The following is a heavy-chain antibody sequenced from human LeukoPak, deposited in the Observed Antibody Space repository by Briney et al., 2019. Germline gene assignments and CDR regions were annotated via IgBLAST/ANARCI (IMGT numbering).Heavy chain of an antibody. CDR3: ARVPYYYDGSGYPLGAFDI. CDR2: IYTSGST. J-gene: IGHJ3*02. CDR1: RGPISSGSYD. Sequence: SETLPLTCTVSRGPISSGSYDWSWSRQPAGTGLEWIGRIYTSGSTNYNPSLKSRVTISVDTSKNQSSLKLSSVTAADTAVYYCARVPYYYDGSGYPLGAFDIWGQGTMVTVSS. V-gene: IGHV4-61*02. D-gene: IGHD3-22*01.